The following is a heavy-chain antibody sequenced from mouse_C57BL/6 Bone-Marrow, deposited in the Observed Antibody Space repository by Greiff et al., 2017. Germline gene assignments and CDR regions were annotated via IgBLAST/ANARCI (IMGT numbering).Heavy chain of an antibody. J-gene: IGHJ3*01. D-gene: IGHD1-1*01. Sequence: VQLQQSGAELVRPGASVKLSCKASGYTFTDYYINWVKQRPGQGLEWIARIYPGSGNTYYNEKFKGKATLTAEKSSSTAYMQLSSLTSEDSAVYFCAIRTYGSSPLFAYWGQGTLVTVSA. CDR3: AIRTYGSSPLFAY. CDR1: GYTFTDYY. V-gene: IGHV1-76*01. CDR2: IYPGSGNT.